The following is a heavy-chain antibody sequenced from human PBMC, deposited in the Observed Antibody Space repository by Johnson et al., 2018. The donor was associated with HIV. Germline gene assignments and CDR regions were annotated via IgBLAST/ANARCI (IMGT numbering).Heavy chain of an antibody. Sequence: VQLVESGGGLVQPGGSLRLSCAASGFTVSSNYMTWVRQAPGKGLEWVSVIFSGGSTYYADSVTGRFTISRDNSKNTLYLQMNSLRAEDTAVYYCARACRDGYTCDAFDIWGQGTMVTVSS. V-gene: IGHV3-66*01. CDR1: GFTVSSNY. J-gene: IGHJ3*02. D-gene: IGHD5-24*01. CDR3: ARACRDGYTCDAFDI. CDR2: IFSGGST.